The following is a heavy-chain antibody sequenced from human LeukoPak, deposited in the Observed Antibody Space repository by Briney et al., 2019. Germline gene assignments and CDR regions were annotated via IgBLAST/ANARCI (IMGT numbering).Heavy chain of an antibody. J-gene: IGHJ6*02. CDR1: GFTFSSYS. Sequence: GGSLRLSCAASGFTFSSYSMNWVHQAPGKGLEWVSSISSSSSYIYYADSVKGRFTISRDNAKNSLYLQMNSLRAEDTAVYYCARDTNYDFWSGYSYGMDVWGQGTTVTVSS. CDR2: ISSSSSYI. CDR3: ARDTNYDFWSGYSYGMDV. V-gene: IGHV3-21*01. D-gene: IGHD3-3*01.